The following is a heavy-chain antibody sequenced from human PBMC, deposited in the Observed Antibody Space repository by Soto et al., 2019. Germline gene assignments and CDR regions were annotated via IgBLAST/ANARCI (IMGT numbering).Heavy chain of an antibody. CDR2: INAANGDT. D-gene: IGHD2-21*01. Sequence: SSVKVSCKTSGGTFSSYAISWVRQAPGQGLEYMGWINAANGDTRYSQRLRDRVTLTRDTPASTTYMELSGLTLEDTAVYYCASQPLRVLAKATDYSGQGVLVNVST. V-gene: IGHV1-3*01. J-gene: IGHJ4*02. CDR1: GGTFSSYA. CDR3: ASQPLRVLAKATDY.